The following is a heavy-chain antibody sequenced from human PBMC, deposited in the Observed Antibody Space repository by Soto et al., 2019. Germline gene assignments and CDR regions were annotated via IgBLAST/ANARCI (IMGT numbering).Heavy chain of an antibody. CDR3: ARAADYYDSSGREARFDY. J-gene: IGHJ4*02. D-gene: IGHD3-22*01. V-gene: IGHV3-23*01. CDR1: GFICSSYD. CDR2: ILVDGRT. Sequence: EVQMFESGGGLAQPGGSLRLSCAASGFICSSYDMSWVRQAPGKGLEWVSTILVDGRTFYVDSVKGRFTISRDNSKNTLYLQMNSLRAEDTAVYYCARAADYYDSSGREARFDYWGQGTLVTVSS.